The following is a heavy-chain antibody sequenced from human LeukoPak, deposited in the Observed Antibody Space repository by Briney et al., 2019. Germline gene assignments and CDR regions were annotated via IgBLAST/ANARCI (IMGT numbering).Heavy chain of an antibody. CDR1: GGTFSSYA. D-gene: IGHD6-6*01. J-gene: IGHJ4*02. CDR2: IIPIFGTA. V-gene: IGHV1-69*13. Sequence: ASVKVSFKASGGTFSSYAISWVRQAPGQGLEWMGGIIPIFGTANYAQKFQGRVTITADESTSTAYMELSSLRSEDTAVYYCARDGYSSSSFTPFDYWGQGTLVTVSS. CDR3: ARDGYSSSSFTPFDY.